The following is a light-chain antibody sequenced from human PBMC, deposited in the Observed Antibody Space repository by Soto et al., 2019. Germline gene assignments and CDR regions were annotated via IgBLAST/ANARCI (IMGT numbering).Light chain of an antibody. CDR3: CSYAGSSTFV. J-gene: IGLJ1*01. V-gene: IGLV2-23*02. CDR2: GVN. CDR1: SSDVGNYDL. Sequence: QSVLTQPASVSGSPGQSITIPCTGTSSDVGNYDLVSWYQRHPGKAPKVMIHGVNKRPSGVSIRFSGSKSGSTASLTISGLQAEDEAEYYCCSYAGSSTFVFGTGTKVTVL.